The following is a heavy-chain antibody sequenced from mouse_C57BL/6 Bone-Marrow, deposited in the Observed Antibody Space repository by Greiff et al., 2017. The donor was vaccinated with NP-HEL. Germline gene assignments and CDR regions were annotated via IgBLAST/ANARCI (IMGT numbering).Heavy chain of an antibody. Sequence: VQLVESGPGLVAPSQSLSITCTVSGFSLTSYGVSWVRQPPGKGLEWLGVIRGDGSTNYHSALISRLSISKDNSKSQVFLKLNSLQTDDTATYYCARSGGAYYYGSSYAAYWGQGTLVTVSA. D-gene: IGHD1-1*01. J-gene: IGHJ3*01. CDR1: GFSLTSYG. CDR3: ARSGGAYYYGSSYAAY. CDR2: IRGDGST. V-gene: IGHV2-3*01.